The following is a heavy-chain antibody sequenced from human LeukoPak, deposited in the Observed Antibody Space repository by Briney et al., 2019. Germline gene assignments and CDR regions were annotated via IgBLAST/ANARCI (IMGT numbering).Heavy chain of an antibody. CDR2: IWYDGSNK. Sequence: GGSLRLSCAASGFHFSTYGMHWVRQAPGKGLEGVGVIWYDGSNKIYAESVKGRFTISRDNSKNTLYLQMNSLRAEDTAVYYCARDRSWGSQCYFDYWGQGTLVTVSS. CDR1: GFHFSTYG. J-gene: IGHJ4*02. D-gene: IGHD7-27*01. V-gene: IGHV3-33*01. CDR3: ARDRSWGSQCYFDY.